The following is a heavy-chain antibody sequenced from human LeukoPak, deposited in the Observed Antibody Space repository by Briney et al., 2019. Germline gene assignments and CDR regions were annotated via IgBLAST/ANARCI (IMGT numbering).Heavy chain of an antibody. CDR3: AGLGDSCGGDCYRLDY. CDR1: GGSISNGGYY. Sequence: SQTLSLTCTVSGGSISNGGYYWSWIRQPPGKGLEWIGYIYHGATTSYNPSLKSRLTISVDRSKNHFSLKLSSVTAADTAVYYCAGLGDSCGGDCYRLDYWGQGTLVTVSP. D-gene: IGHD2-21*01. CDR2: IYHGATT. V-gene: IGHV4-30-2*01. J-gene: IGHJ4*02.